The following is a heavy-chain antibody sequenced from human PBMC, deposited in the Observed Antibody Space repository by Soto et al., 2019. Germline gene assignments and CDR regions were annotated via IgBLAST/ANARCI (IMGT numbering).Heavy chain of an antibody. CDR2: IFYSGST. D-gene: IGHD2-21*01. Sequence: QLQLLESGPGLVKASETLSLTCSVSGGSISTSRSYWAWIRQPPGKGLEWLANIFYSGSTFFVPSLASRVSVSVDTSKNEFSLKLRSVTAADTAVYCCARQPTTGDTDLWFDPWGKGTLVTVSS. V-gene: IGHV4-39*01. CDR3: ARQPTTGDTDLWFDP. J-gene: IGHJ5*02. CDR1: GGSISTSRSY.